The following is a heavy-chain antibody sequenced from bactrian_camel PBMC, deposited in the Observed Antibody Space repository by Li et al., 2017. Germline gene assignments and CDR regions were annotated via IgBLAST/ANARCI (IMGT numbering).Heavy chain of an antibody. CDR2: IDDEGST. V-gene: IGHV3S42*01. CDR3: VADRRDCYAGSWWGY. CDR1: GYPYSTYC. J-gene: IGHJ6*01. Sequence: VQLVESGGGSVQAGGSLRLSCVVSGYPYSTYCMGWVRQAPGKEHEGVAAIDDEGSTSYVDPVKGRFTISNDNAKNTLYLQMNSLKPEDTAMYYCVADRRDCYAGSWWGYWGQGTQVTVS. D-gene: IGHD3*01.